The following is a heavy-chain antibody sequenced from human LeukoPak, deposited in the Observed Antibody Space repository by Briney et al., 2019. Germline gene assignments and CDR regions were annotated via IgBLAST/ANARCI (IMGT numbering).Heavy chain of an antibody. D-gene: IGHD6-6*01. J-gene: IGHJ4*02. Sequence: SETLSLTCTVSGDSISSYYWSWIRQPLGKEPEWIGYIYYSGSTNYNPSLKSRVTMSVDTSKNQFSLKLTSVTAADTALYYCARGYSSSSYYFDHWGPGILVTVSS. V-gene: IGHV4-59*01. CDR2: IYYSGST. CDR1: GDSISSYY. CDR3: ARGYSSSSYYFDH.